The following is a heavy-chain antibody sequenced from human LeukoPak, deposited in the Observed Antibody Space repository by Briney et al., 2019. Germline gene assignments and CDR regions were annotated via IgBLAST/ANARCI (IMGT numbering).Heavy chain of an antibody. D-gene: IGHD3-22*01. CDR2: IFYSGST. Sequence: SETLSLTCTDSGGSISSYYWSWVRQPPGKALEWIGNIFYSGSTYYSPSLKSRDTISLDTSRNQFSLKLNSVTAADTAVYYCAKSNGYGLIDIWGQGTMVTVSS. V-gene: IGHV4-59*12. CDR1: GGSISSYY. J-gene: IGHJ3*02. CDR3: AKSNGYGLIDI.